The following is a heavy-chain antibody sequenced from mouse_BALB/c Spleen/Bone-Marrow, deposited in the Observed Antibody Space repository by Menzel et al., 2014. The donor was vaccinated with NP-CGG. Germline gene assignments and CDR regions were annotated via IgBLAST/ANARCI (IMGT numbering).Heavy chain of an antibody. CDR3: ARGVVYYYAMDY. Sequence: QVQLQQSVAELVKPGASVKLSCKASGYTFTNYWMHWVKQRPGQGLEWIGEIDPSDSYSNYNQNFKGKATLTVDKSSSTAYMQLTSLTSEDSAVYYCARGVVYYYAMDYWGQGTSVTVSS. V-gene: IGHV1-69*02. CDR2: IDPSDSYS. J-gene: IGHJ4*01. CDR1: GYTFTNYW.